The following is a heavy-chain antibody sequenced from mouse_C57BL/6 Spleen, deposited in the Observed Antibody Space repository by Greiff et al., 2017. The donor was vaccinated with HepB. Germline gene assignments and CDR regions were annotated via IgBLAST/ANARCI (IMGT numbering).Heavy chain of an antibody. Sequence: QVQLQQPGAELVKPGASVKLSCKASGYTFTSYWMQWVKQRPGQGLEWIGEIDPSDSYTNYNQKFKGKATLTVDTSSSTAYMQLSSLTSEDSAVYYCARKSPPYYSNYSFAYWGQGTLVTVSA. CDR1: GYTFTSYW. D-gene: IGHD2-5*01. V-gene: IGHV1-50*01. CDR2: IDPSDSYT. CDR3: ARKSPPYYSNYSFAY. J-gene: IGHJ3*01.